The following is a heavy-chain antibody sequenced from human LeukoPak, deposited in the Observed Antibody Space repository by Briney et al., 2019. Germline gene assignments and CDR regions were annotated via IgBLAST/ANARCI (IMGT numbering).Heavy chain of an antibody. D-gene: IGHD6-6*01. CDR3: AREGGDSSSSGTLDY. Sequence: SVKVSCKASGGTFSSYAISWVRQAPGQGLEWMGGIIPIFGTANYAQKFQGRVTITADESTSTAYMELSSLRSVDTAVYYCAREGGDSSSSGTLDYWGQGTLVTVSS. CDR2: IIPIFGTA. CDR1: GGTFSSYA. J-gene: IGHJ4*02. V-gene: IGHV1-69*01.